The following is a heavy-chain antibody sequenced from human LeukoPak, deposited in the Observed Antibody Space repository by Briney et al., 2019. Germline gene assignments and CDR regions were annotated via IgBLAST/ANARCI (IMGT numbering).Heavy chain of an antibody. D-gene: IGHD4-17*01. J-gene: IGHJ4*02. Sequence: PGGSLRLSCAASGFTVSSYAMSWVRQAPGKGLEWVSAISGSGGSTYYADSVKGRFTISRDNSKNMLYLQMNSLRAEDTAVYYCAKASEIYGVKGIFASWGKETLVTVSS. CDR3: AKASEIYGVKGIFAS. V-gene: IGHV3-23*01. CDR2: ISGSGGST. CDR1: GFTVSSYA.